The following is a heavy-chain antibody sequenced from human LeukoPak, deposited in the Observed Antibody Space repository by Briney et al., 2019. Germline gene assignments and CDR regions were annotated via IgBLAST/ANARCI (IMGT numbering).Heavy chain of an antibody. J-gene: IGHJ5*02. D-gene: IGHD6-6*01. CDR1: GFTFSSYD. CDR3: ARAPPSTAARGDTWFDP. Sequence: GGSLRLSCAASGFTFSSYDMHWVRHATGKGLEWVSAIGTAGDTYYPGSVKGRFTISRENAKNSLYLQMNSLRAGDTAVYYCARAPPSTAARGDTWFDPWGQGTLVTVSS. V-gene: IGHV3-13*01. CDR2: IGTAGDT.